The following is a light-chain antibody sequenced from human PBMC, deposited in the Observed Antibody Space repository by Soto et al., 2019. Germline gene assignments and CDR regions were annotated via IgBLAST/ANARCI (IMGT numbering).Light chain of an antibody. V-gene: IGKV3-20*01. CDR1: QSVSSSY. J-gene: IGKJ3*01. CDR2: GAS. CDR3: QQYGSSSGFT. Sequence: EIVLTQSPGTLFLSPGERATLSCRASQSVSSSYLAWYQQKPGQAPRLLIYGASSRATGIPDRFSGSGSGTDFTLTISRLEPEDFAVYYCQQYGSSSGFTFGPGTKVDIK.